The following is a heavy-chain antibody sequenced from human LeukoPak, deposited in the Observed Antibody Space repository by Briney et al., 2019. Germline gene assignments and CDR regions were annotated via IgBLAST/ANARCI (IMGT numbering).Heavy chain of an antibody. CDR2: IYPGDPQT. CDR3: GRIRGYDFWSRGAFDI. Sequence: GESLKISCKGSGYSFDMYWTGWVRQMPGKGLEWMGIIYPGDPQTAYSPSFQGQVTISADKSISTAYLQWRSLKASDTAIYYCGRIRGYDFWSRGAFDIWGQGTMVTVSS. J-gene: IGHJ3*02. D-gene: IGHD3-3*01. CDR1: GYSFDMYW. V-gene: IGHV5-51*01.